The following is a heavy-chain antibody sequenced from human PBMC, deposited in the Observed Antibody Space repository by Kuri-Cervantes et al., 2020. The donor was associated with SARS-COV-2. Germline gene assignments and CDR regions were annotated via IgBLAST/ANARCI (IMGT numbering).Heavy chain of an antibody. J-gene: IGHJ6*02. D-gene: IGHD3-3*01. V-gene: IGHV1-18*01. CDR1: GYTLTELS. CDR3: ARDVLRFLEWLDYYYYYGMDV. CDR2: ISAYNGNT. Sequence: ASVKVSCKVSGYTLTELSMHWVRQAPGQGLEWMGWISAYNGNTNYAQKLQGRVTMTTDTSTSTAYMELRSLRSDDTAVYHCARDVLRFLEWLDYYYYYGMDVWGQGTTVTVSS.